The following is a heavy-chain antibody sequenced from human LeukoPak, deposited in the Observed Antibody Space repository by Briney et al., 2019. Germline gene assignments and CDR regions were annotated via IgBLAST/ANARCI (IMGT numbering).Heavy chain of an antibody. D-gene: IGHD2-15*01. J-gene: IGHJ4*02. CDR2: ISSSGSYT. Sequence: GGSLRLSCAASGFPFSDYYMTWIRQAPGKGLDWVSYISSSGSYTNYADSVRGRFTISRDNAKNSLFLQMNRPRAEDTAVYYCARVDCSGRSCYVDYWGQGTLVTVSS. CDR3: ARVDCSGRSCYVDY. CDR1: GFPFSDYY. V-gene: IGHV3-11*06.